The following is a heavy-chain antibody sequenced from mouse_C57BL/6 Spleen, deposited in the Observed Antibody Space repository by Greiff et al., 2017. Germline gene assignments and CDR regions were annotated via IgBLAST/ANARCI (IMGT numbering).Heavy chain of an antibody. CDR2: ISSGSSTI. V-gene: IGHV5-17*01. CDR3: AREVKYYYAMDY. CDR1: GFTFSDYG. Sequence: EVKLVESGGGLVKPGGSLKLSCAASGFTFSDYGMHWVRQSPEKGLEWVAYISSGSSTIYYADTVKGRFTISRDNAKNTLFLQMTSLRSEDTAMYYCAREVKYYYAMDYWGQGTSVTVSS. J-gene: IGHJ4*01.